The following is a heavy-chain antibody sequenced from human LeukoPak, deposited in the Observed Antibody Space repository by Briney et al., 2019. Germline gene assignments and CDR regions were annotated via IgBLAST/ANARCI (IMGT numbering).Heavy chain of an antibody. J-gene: IGHJ4*02. CDR2: INPNSGGT. D-gene: IGHD3-22*01. Sequence: ASVKVSCKASGYTFTGYYMHWVRQAPGQGLEWMGWINPNSGGTNYAQKFQGRVTMTRDTSISTAYMELSRLRSDDTAVYYCARDSWARPPYYYDSSGYYHDYWGQGTLVTVSS. CDR3: ARDSWARPPYYYDSSGYYHDY. CDR1: GYTFTGYY. V-gene: IGHV1-2*02.